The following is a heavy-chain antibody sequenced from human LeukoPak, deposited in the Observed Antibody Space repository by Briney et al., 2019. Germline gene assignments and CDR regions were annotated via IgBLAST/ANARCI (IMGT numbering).Heavy chain of an antibody. CDR3: TREYSSGWSGTGY. J-gene: IGHJ4*02. V-gene: IGHV4-59*02. CDR2: IYYSGST. D-gene: IGHD6-19*01. Sequence: SETLSLTCTVYGGSVSSYYWSWIRQAPGKGLEWIGYIYYSGSTNYNPSLKSRVIISVETSKNQFSLKLSSMTAADTAVYYCTREYSSGWSGTGYWGQGTLVTVSS. CDR1: GGSVSSYY.